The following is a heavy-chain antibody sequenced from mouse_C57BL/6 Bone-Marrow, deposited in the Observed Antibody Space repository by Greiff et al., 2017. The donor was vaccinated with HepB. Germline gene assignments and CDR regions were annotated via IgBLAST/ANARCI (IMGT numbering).Heavy chain of an antibody. CDR2: ISSGGDYI. Sequence: DVMLVESGEGLVKPGGSLKLSCAASGFTFGSYAMSWVRQTPEKRLEWVAYISSGGDYIYYADTVKGRFTISRDNARNTLYLQMSSLKSEDTAMYYCTRGGITFDYWGQGTTLTVSS. V-gene: IGHV5-9-1*02. J-gene: IGHJ2*01. D-gene: IGHD1-1*01. CDR1: GFTFGSYA. CDR3: TRGGITFDY.